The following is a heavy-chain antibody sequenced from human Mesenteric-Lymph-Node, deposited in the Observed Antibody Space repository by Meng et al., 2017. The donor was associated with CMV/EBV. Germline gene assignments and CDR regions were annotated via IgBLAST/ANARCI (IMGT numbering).Heavy chain of an antibody. V-gene: IGHV1-2*02. J-gene: IGHJ5*02. CDR2: INPNSGGT. CDR3: ARDSYENWFDP. Sequence: ASVKVSCKASGYTFTRYGITWVRQAPGQGLEWMGWINPNSGGTNYAQKFQGRVTMTRDTSISTAYMELSRLRSDDTAVYYCARDSYENWFDPWGQGTLVTVSS. D-gene: IGHD2-8*01. CDR1: GYTFTRYG.